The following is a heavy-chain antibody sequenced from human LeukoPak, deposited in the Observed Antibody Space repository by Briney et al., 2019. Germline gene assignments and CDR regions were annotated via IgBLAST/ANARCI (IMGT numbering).Heavy chain of an antibody. CDR1: GFTFSSYS. Sequence: GGSLRLSCAASGFTFSSYSMNWVRQAPGKGLEWVSSIDFTSRYIYNADSVKGRFTTSRDNAKNSLDLQMNSLKVEDTAVYYCARDIGSSGSFGYFDYWGQGTLVTVSS. CDR2: IDFTSRYI. D-gene: IGHD1-26*01. CDR3: ARDIGSSGSFGYFDY. V-gene: IGHV3-21*01. J-gene: IGHJ4*02.